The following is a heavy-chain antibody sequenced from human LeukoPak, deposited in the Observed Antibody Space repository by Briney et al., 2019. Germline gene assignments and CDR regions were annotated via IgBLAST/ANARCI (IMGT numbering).Heavy chain of an antibody. CDR3: ARGDDYNRRSFDY. J-gene: IGHJ4*02. Sequence: GGSLRLSCSASGFSFSRDYMSWVRQAPGKGLEWVGRTRNKANSFTTEYAASVRGRFTISRDDSKNSLYLQMNSLKTEDTAVYYCARGDDYNRRSFDYWGQGTLVTVSS. CDR2: TRNKANSFTT. V-gene: IGHV3-72*01. D-gene: IGHD5-24*01. CDR1: GFSFSRDY.